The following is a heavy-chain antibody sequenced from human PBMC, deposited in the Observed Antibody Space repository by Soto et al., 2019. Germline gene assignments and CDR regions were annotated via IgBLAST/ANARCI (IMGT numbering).Heavy chain of an antibody. Sequence: ASVNVSCKASGGTLSRYVISWVRQAPGQGLEWMGGITPVFGTVNYAQKFQGRVTITADESTTTAYMELRSLRSEDAAVYYCARAQRIQLWASGMDVRGQGTTATVSS. CDR1: GGTLSRYV. V-gene: IGHV1-69*13. J-gene: IGHJ6*02. CDR2: ITPVFGTV. D-gene: IGHD5-18*01. CDR3: ARAQRIQLWASGMDV.